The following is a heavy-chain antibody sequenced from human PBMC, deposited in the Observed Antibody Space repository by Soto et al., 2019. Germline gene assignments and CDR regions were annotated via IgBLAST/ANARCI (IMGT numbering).Heavy chain of an antibody. CDR1: GFSLSNARMG. CDR2: IFSNDEK. D-gene: IGHD6-13*01. CDR3: ARFSSSWYPNLLCFDY. Sequence: QVTLKESGPVLVKPTETLTLTCTVSGFSLSNARMGVSWFRQPQGKALEWLAHIFSNDEKSYSTSLKSRLTISKDTTKSQVVLTMTNMDPVDTATYYCARFSSSWYPNLLCFDYWGQGTLVTVSS. J-gene: IGHJ4*02. V-gene: IGHV2-26*01.